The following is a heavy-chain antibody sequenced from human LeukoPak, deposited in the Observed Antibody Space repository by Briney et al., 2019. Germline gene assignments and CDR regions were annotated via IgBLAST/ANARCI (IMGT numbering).Heavy chain of an antibody. D-gene: IGHD6-13*01. J-gene: IGHJ6*03. V-gene: IGHV4-61*02. CDR2: IYTSGST. Sequence: SETLSLTCTVSGGSISSGSYYWSWLRQPAGKGLEWIGRIYTSGSTNYNPSLKSRVTISVDTSKNQFSLKLSSVTAADTAVYYCASLGIAAAGTSYYYYYYMDVWGKGTTVTVSS. CDR3: ASLGIAAAGTSYYYYYYMDV. CDR1: GGSISSGSYY.